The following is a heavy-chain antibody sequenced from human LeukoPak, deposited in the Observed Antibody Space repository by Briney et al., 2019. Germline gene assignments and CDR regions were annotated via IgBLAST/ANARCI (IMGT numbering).Heavy chain of an antibody. CDR3: ARVSRYSSSWYYYYYYMDV. V-gene: IGHV3-30*14. CDR1: GFTFSSYA. Sequence: GGSLRLSCAASGFTFSSYAMHWVRQAPGKGLEWVAVISYDGSNKYYADSVKGRFTISRDNSKNTLYLQMNSLRAEDTAVYYRARVSRYSSSWYYYYYYMDVWGKGTTVTISS. J-gene: IGHJ6*03. D-gene: IGHD6-13*01. CDR2: ISYDGSNK.